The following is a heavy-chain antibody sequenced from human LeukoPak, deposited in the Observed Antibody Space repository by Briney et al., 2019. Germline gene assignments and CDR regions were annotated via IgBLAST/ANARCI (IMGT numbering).Heavy chain of an antibody. J-gene: IGHJ4*02. CDR1: GYTFTSYG. Sequence: SVKVSCKASGYTFTSYGISWVRQAPGQGLEWMGGIIPIFGTANYAQKFQGRVTMTRDMSTSTVYMELSSLRSEDTAVYYCAREEMATQAFDYWGQGTLVTVSS. CDR2: IIPIFGTA. D-gene: IGHD5-24*01. V-gene: IGHV1-69*05. CDR3: AREEMATQAFDY.